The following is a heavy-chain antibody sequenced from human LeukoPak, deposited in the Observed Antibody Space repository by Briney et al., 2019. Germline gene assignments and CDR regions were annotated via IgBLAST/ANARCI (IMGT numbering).Heavy chain of an antibody. CDR1: GFTFSSYA. CDR3: AKDRSPYYGDYGGY. V-gene: IGHV3-23*01. Sequence: GGSLRLPCAASGFTFSSYAMSWVRQAPGKGLEWVSAISGSGGSTYYADSVKGRFTISRDNSKNTLYLQMNSLRAEDTAVYYCAKDRSPYYGDYGGYWGQGTLVTVSS. J-gene: IGHJ4*02. CDR2: ISGSGGST. D-gene: IGHD4-17*01.